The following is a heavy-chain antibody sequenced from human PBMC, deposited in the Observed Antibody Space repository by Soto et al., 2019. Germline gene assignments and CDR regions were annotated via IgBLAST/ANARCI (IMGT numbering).Heavy chain of an antibody. CDR1: GGXFSGYY. J-gene: IGHJ4*02. CDR3: AREAFGSGWYRFDY. D-gene: IGHD6-19*01. V-gene: IGHV4-34*01. CDR2: TNHSGST. Sequence: SETLSLTCAVYGGXFSGYYWSWIRQPPGKGLEWIGETNHSGSTNYNPSLKSRVTISVDTSKNQFSLKLSSVTAADTAVYYCAREAFGSGWYRFDYWGQGTLVTVSS.